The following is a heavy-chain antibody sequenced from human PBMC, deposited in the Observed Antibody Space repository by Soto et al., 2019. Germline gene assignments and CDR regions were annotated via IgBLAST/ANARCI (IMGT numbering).Heavy chain of an antibody. D-gene: IGHD6-6*01. CDR1: GYSFTSYW. Sequence: GESLKISCKGSGYSFTSYWIGGVRQMPGKGLEWMGIIYPGDSDTRYSPSFQGQVTISADKSISTAYLQWSSLKASDTAMYYCARFSSSSGVYYYYGMDVWGQGTTVTVSS. V-gene: IGHV5-51*01. J-gene: IGHJ6*02. CDR2: IYPGDSDT. CDR3: ARFSSSSGVYYYYGMDV.